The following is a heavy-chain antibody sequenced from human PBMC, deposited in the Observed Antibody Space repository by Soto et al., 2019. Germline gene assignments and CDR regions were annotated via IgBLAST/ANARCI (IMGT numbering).Heavy chain of an antibody. V-gene: IGHV1-18*01. J-gene: IGHJ3*02. CDR1: GYTFTSYC. CDR2: ISAYNGNT. D-gene: IGHD6-13*01. CDR3: ARDWAAGTQVAFDI. Sequence: ASVNVSCKASGYTFTSYCISWVRQAPGQGLEWMGWISAYNGNTNYAQKLQGRVTMTTDTSTSTAYMELRSLRSDDTAVYYCARDWAAGTQVAFDIWGQGTMVTVSS.